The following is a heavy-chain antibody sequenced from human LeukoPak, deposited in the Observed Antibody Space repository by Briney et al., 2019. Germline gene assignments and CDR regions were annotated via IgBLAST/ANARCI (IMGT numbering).Heavy chain of an antibody. Sequence: GGSLRLSCAASGFTFSSNAMAWFRQAPGRGLEWVSGLSGSGNNIYYADSVKDRFTISRDNSKDTLYLRMNSLRAEDTAVYYCAKDSARTMVRGNFDYWGQGTLVTVSS. D-gene: IGHD3-10*01. CDR2: LSGSGNNI. J-gene: IGHJ4*02. CDR3: AKDSARTMVRGNFDY. CDR1: GFTFSSNA. V-gene: IGHV3-23*01.